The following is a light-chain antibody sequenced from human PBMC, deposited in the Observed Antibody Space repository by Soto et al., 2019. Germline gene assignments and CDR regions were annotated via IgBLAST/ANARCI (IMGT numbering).Light chain of an antibody. J-gene: IGKJ4*01. V-gene: IGKV1-39*01. CDR2: GAS. CDR3: QQSYTVPLT. Sequence: DIQMTQSPSSLSASVGDRVTIACRASQSINSNLNWYQQKPGEAPKVLIYGASNLQSGVPSRFSGGGFGTDFSLTINSLQPEDFATYYCQQSYTVPLTFGGGTKVEIK. CDR1: QSINSN.